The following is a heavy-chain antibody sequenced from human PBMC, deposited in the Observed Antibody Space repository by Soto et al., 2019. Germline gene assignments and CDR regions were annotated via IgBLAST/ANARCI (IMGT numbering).Heavy chain of an antibody. CDR2: ISAYNGNT. CDR1: GYTFTSYG. CDR3: ARDRGLGSSGYYYGPWFDP. V-gene: IGHV1-18*01. Sequence: VSVKVSCKASGYTFTSYGISWVRQAPGQGLEWMGWISAYNGNTNYAQKLQGRVTMTTDTSTSTAYMELRSLRSDDTAVYYCARDRGLGSSGYYYGPWFDPWGQGTLGTGSS. D-gene: IGHD3-22*01. J-gene: IGHJ5*02.